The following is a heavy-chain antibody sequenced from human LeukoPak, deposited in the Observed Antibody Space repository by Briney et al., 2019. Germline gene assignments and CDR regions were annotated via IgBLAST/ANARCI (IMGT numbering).Heavy chain of an antibody. CDR3: VKFRGIQHYNYHMDV. CDR1: GFTFSSYA. D-gene: IGHD3-10*01. Sequence: GDSLRLSCAASGFTFSSYAMSWVRQAPGKGLEGVSGLTGSGGNTYYADSVKGRFTISRDNSKNTLSLQMNSLRAEDAAVYYCVKFRGIQHYNYHMDVWGKGTTVTVSS. V-gene: IGHV3-23*01. CDR2: LTGSGGNT. J-gene: IGHJ6*03.